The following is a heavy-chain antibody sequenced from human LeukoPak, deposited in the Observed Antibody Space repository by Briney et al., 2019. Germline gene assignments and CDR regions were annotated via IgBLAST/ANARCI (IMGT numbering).Heavy chain of an antibody. CDR2: IRGSGGST. D-gene: IGHD1-26*01. V-gene: IGHV3-23*01. J-gene: IGHJ4*02. Sequence: GGSLRLSCAASGFTFSSYAMSWVRQAPGKGLEWVSAIRGSGGSTYYADSVKGRFTISRDNPKNTLYLQVNSLRAEDTAVYYCAKGGKWDVTPFDYWGQGTLVTVSS. CDR1: GFTFSSYA. CDR3: AKGGKWDVTPFDY.